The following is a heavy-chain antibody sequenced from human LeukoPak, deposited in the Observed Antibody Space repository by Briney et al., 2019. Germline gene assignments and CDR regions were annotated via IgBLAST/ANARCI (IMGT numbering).Heavy chain of an antibody. V-gene: IGHV4-34*01. CDR2: INHSGST. D-gene: IGHD6-13*01. J-gene: IGHJ4*02. CDR1: GGSFSGYY. CDR3: ARLHLAAAGTYFDY. Sequence: SETLSLTCAVYGGSFSGYYWSWIRQPPGKGLEWIGEINHSGSTNYNPSLKSRVTISVDTSKNQFSLKLSSVTAADTAVYYCARLHLAAAGTYFDYWGQGTLVTVSS.